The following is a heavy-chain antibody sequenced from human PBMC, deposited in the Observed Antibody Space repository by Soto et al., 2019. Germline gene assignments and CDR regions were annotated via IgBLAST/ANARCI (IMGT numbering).Heavy chain of an antibody. CDR2: ISAYNGNT. J-gene: IGHJ4*02. CDR1: GYTFTIYG. V-gene: IGHV1-18*01. CDR3: ARDRVAGFNDY. D-gene: IGHD6-19*01. Sequence: ASVKVSCKASGYTFTIYGISLVRQAPGQGLEWMGWISAYNGNTNYAQKLQGRVTMTTDTSTSTAYMELRSLRSDDTAVYYCARDRVAGFNDYWGQGTLVTVSS.